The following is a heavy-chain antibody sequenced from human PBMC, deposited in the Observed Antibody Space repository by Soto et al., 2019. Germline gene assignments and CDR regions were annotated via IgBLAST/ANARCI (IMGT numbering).Heavy chain of an antibody. CDR1: GGLFSSYA. CDR3: AREIQGLYFFDY. J-gene: IGHJ4*02. Sequence: KVSCEASGGLFSSYAIHCLRQAPGQSLEWMGWINAGSGDSKYSQKFQGRVTISSDTSASTAYMELSSLRSEDTAVYYCAREIQGLYFFDYWGQGTLVTVSS. D-gene: IGHD5-18*01. CDR2: INAGSGDS. V-gene: IGHV1-3*01.